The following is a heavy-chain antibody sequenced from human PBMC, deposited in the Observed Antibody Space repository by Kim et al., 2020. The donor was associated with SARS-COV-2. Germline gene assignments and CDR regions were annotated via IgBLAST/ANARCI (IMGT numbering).Heavy chain of an antibody. V-gene: IGHV5-51*01. D-gene: IGHD2-21*02. CDR3: VRCGGDCYVNPWFGS. CDR1: GYTFTHYW. J-gene: IGHJ5*01. Sequence: GESLKISCQASGYTFTHYWIGWVRQKPGEGLEWMGTIHPIDSDAKYRPSMQGRVTFSVDKSIGTAYMYWSSLKASDSAMYYCVRCGGDCYVNPWFGSWGLGTLVTVSS. CDR2: IHPIDSDA.